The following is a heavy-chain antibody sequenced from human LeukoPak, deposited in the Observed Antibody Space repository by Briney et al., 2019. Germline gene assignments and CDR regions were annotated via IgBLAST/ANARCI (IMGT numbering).Heavy chain of an antibody. CDR1: GFTFRHYW. CDR3: ARDSSRGDFEY. Sequence: GGSLRLSCAASGFTFRHYWMSWVRRAPGKGLEWVANIKHDGSQKEHVDSVKGRFTISRDNAKNSLFLQMNSLRAEDTAVYFCARDSSRGDFEYWGQGTLVTVSS. D-gene: IGHD3-10*01. CDR2: IKHDGSQK. V-gene: IGHV3-7*01. J-gene: IGHJ4*02.